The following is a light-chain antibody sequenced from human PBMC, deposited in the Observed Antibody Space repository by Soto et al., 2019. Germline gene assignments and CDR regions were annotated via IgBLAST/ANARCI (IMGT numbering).Light chain of an antibody. Sequence: QSALTQPASVSGSPGQSITISRTGNSSDVGGYNYVSWHQQHPGKVPKLMIYDVSRRPSGVSNRFSGSKSGNTASLTISGLQAEDEADYYCSSYTSINTHVFGSGTKV. J-gene: IGLJ1*01. CDR3: SSYTSINTHV. CDR2: DVS. CDR1: SSDVGGYNY. V-gene: IGLV2-14*01.